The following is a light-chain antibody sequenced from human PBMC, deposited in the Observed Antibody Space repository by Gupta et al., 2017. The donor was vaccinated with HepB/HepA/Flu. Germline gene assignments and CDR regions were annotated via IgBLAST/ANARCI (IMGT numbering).Light chain of an antibody. CDR2: AAS. J-gene: IGKJ1*01. CDR1: QTISSY. V-gene: IGKV1-39*01. CDR3: QQRDSTPGT. Sequence: DIQMTQSPSSLSASVRDRVTITCRASQTISSYLNWYQQKPGKPPELLIYAASSVQSGVPSRFSGSGSGTDFTLTISSLQPEDFATYYCQQRDSTPGTFGQGTKVEIK.